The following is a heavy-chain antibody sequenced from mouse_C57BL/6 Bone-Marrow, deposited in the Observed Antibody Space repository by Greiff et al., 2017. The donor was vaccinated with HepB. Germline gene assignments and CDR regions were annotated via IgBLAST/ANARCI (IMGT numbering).Heavy chain of an antibody. CDR2: IDPSDSYT. Sequence: QVQLKQPGAELVKPGASVKLSCKASGYTFTSYWMQWVKQRPGQGLEWIGEIDPSDSYTNYNQKFKGKATLTVDTSSSTAYMQLSSLTSEDSAVYYCARRVSYGYDGPRAMDYWGQGTSVTVSS. J-gene: IGHJ4*01. V-gene: IGHV1-50*01. CDR1: GYTFTSYW. CDR3: ARRVSYGYDGPRAMDY. D-gene: IGHD2-2*01.